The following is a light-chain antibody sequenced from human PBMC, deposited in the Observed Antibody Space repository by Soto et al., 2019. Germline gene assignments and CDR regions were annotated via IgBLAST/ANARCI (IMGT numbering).Light chain of an antibody. CDR3: TSYTSSTPFYA. Sequence: QSVLTQPASVSGSPGQSIAISCTGVRTDVDNYDYVSWYQQNPGQVPQLIIYDVSNRPSGVSDRFPGSKSGSTASLTISGLQAEDEADYYGTSYTSSTPFYAFGTGTKVTVL. J-gene: IGLJ1*01. CDR2: DVS. V-gene: IGLV2-14*03. CDR1: RTDVDNYDY.